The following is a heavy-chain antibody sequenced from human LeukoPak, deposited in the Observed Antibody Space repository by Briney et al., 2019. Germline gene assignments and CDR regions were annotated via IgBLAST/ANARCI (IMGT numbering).Heavy chain of an antibody. V-gene: IGHV4-34*01. CDR2: INHSGST. J-gene: IGHJ4*02. D-gene: IGHD3-22*01. CDR3: ARGLGSSSGYSLDY. CDR1: GGSFCGYY. Sequence: PSETLSFTCAVYGGSFCGYYWSWIRQPPGKGLEWIGEINHSGSTNYNPSLKSRVTISVDTSKNQFSLKLSSVTAADTAVYYCARGLGSSSGYSLDYWGQGTLVTVSS.